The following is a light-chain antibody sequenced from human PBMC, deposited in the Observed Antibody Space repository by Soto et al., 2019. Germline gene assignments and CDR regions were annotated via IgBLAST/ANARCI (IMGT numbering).Light chain of an antibody. J-gene: IGLJ1*01. V-gene: IGLV2-14*01. Sequence: QSALTQPASVSGSPGQSITISCTGTRTDVGLYNFVSWYQHHPGSAPKLLIYEVTNQPSGASHRFSGSKSGTTASLTISGLQAEDEAYYYCSSYTAANTEVFGTGTKLTVL. CDR3: SSYTAANTEV. CDR2: EVT. CDR1: RTDVGLYNF.